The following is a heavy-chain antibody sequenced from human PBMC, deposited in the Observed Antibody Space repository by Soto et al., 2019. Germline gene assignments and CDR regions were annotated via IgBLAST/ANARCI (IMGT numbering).Heavy chain of an antibody. D-gene: IGHD2-15*01. CDR3: ARAVVGPTYYFDP. J-gene: IGHJ4*02. V-gene: IGHV4-34*01. CDR1: VGSFRDSY. CDR2: INHSGYT. Sequence: PSETLSLTCTVSVGSFRDSYWTWIRQPPGKGLEWIGEINHSGYTNYNPSLKSRVTISVDASKNQFSLSLSSVTAADTAMYYCARAVVGPTYYFDPWGQGTQVTVSS.